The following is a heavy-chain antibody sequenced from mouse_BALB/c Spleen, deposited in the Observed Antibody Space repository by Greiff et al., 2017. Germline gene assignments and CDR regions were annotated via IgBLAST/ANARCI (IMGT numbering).Heavy chain of an antibody. D-gene: IGHD2-2*01. J-gene: IGHJ2*01. CDR1: GYTFTSYY. Sequence: VQLQQSGAELVKPGASVKLSCKASGYTFTSYYMYWVKQRPGQGLEWIGEINPSNGGTNFNEKFKSKATLTVDKSSSTAYMQLSSLTSEYSAVYYCTRSNYGYYFDYWGQGTTLTVSS. CDR3: TRSNYGYYFDY. V-gene: IGHV1S81*02. CDR2: INPSNGGT.